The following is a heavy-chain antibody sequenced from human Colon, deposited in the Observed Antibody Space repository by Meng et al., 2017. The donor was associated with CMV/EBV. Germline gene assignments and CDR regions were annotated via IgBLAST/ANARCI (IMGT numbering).Heavy chain of an antibody. CDR3: ARDSDLLPIGSNQRYNWFDP. CDR1: GGSFSGYY. Sequence: SETLSLTCAVYGGSFSGYYWSWIRQPPGKGLEWIGEINHSGSTNYNPSLKSRVAISVDTSKNQFSLKLHSVTAADTAVYYCARDSDLLPIGSNQRYNWFDPWGQGTLVTVSS. CDR2: INHSGST. V-gene: IGHV4-34*01. D-gene: IGHD2-2*01. J-gene: IGHJ5*02.